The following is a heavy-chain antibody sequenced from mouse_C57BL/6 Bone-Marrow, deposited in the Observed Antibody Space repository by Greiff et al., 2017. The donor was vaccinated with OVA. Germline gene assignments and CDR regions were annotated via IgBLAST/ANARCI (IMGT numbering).Heavy chain of an antibody. Sequence: QVHVKQPGAELVKPGASVKMSCKASGYTFTSYWITWVKQRPGQGLEWIGDIYPGSGSTNYNEKFKSKATLTVDTSSSTAYMQLSSLTSEDSAVYYCARELYYDYVFAYWGQGTLVTVSA. CDR2: IYPGSGST. CDR3: ARELYYDYVFAY. J-gene: IGHJ3*01. D-gene: IGHD2-4*01. V-gene: IGHV1-55*01. CDR1: GYTFTSYW.